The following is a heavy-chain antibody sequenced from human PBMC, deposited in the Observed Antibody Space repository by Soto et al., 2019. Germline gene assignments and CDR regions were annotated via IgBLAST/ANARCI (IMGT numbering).Heavy chain of an antibody. D-gene: IGHD3-16*01. CDR3: VKGTEVDGDYVWGYYYYGMDV. J-gene: IGHJ6*02. V-gene: IGHV3-64D*08. CDR2: ISSNGGST. Sequence: GGSLRLSCSASGFTFSSYAMHWVRQAPGKGLEYVSAISSNGGSTYYADSVKGRFTISRDNSKNTLYLQMSSLRAEDTAVYYCVKGTEVDGDYVWGYYYYGMDVWGQGTTVTVSS. CDR1: GFTFSSYA.